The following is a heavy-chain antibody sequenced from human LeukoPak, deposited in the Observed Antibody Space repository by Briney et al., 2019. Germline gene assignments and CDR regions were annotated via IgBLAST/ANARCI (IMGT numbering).Heavy chain of an antibody. CDR2: INTNTGNP. Sequence: ASVKVSCKASGYTFTSYAMNWVRQAPGQGLEWMGWINTNTGNPTYAQGFTGRFVFSLDTSVSTAYLQISSLKAEDTAVYYCARDRGPGGWQLAESADYWGQGTLVTASS. V-gene: IGHV7-4-1*02. D-gene: IGHD6-13*01. CDR3: ARDRGPGGWQLAESADY. J-gene: IGHJ4*02. CDR1: GYTFTSYA.